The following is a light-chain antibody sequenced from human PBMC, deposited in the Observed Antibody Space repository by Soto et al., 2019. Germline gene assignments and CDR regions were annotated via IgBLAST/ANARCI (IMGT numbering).Light chain of an antibody. J-gene: IGKJ1*01. Sequence: MVKTESPPALSENTGKAATISSMASQPISRNLAWYQQKPGQAPRLLMYGASTRATDIPGRFSGGGSGAEFALTISSLQAEEFAIYFCQQYNNLPRTFGQGTKVDIK. CDR1: QPISRN. CDR3: QQYNNLPRT. CDR2: GAS. V-gene: IGKV3-15*01.